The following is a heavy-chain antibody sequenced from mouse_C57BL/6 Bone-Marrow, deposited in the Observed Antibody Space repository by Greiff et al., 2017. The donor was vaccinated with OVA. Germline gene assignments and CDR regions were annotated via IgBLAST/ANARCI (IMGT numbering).Heavy chain of an antibody. CDR1: GFSLTSYG. V-gene: IGHV2-6-1*01. CDR3: ARHYYSNCWYFDV. CDR2: IWSDGST. J-gene: IGHJ1*03. Sequence: VMLVESGPGLVAPSQSLSLTCTVSGFSLTSYGVHWVRQPPGKGLEWLVVIWSDGSTTYNSALKSRLSISKENSTSQVFLTMNRLHTDDTAMYYGARHYYSNCWYFDVWGTGTTVTVSS. D-gene: IGHD2-5*01.